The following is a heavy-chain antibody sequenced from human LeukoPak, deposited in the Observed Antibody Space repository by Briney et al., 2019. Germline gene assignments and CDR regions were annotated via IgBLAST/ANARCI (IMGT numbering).Heavy chain of an antibody. CDR1: GFTVSSNY. D-gene: IGHD3-22*01. CDR2: IYSGGST. V-gene: IGHV3-53*01. Sequence: GGSLRLSCAASGFTVSSNYMSWVRQAPGKGLEWVSVIYSGGSTYYADSVKGRFTISRDSSKNTLYLQMNSLRAEDTAVYYCARERNYYDSSGYVRWGQGTLVTVSS. J-gene: IGHJ4*02. CDR3: ARERNYYDSSGYVR.